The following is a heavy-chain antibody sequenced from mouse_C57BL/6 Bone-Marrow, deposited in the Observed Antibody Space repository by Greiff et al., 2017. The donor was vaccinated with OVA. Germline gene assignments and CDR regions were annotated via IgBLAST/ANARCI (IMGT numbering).Heavy chain of an antibody. V-gene: IGHV14-4*01. D-gene: IGHD2-1*01. Sequence: EVKLVESGAELVRPGASVKLSCTASGFNIKDDYMHWVKQRPEQGLEWIGWIDPENGDTEYASKFQGKATITADTSSNTAYLQLSSLTSEDTAVYYCTTYGYGNYEGDYWGQGTSVTVSS. CDR2: IDPENGDT. CDR3: TTYGYGNYEGDY. J-gene: IGHJ4*01. CDR1: GFNIKDDY.